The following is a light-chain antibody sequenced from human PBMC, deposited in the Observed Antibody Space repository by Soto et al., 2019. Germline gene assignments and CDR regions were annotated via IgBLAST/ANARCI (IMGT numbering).Light chain of an antibody. CDR3: QQNYDVPYT. CDR2: AAD. CDR1: PSIGSY. J-gene: IGKJ2*01. V-gene: IGKV1-39*01. Sequence: QLTQSPSLLSASVGDRVTITCRASPSIGSYLNWYQHKPGEAPKLLIFAADTLKSGVPSRFSGRGFNKEFTLTVSSLQPEDFVTYYCQQNYDVPYTFGQGTRVEIK.